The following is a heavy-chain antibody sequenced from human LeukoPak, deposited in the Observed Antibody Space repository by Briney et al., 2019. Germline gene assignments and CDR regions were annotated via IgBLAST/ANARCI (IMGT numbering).Heavy chain of an antibody. V-gene: IGHV1-69*05. D-gene: IGHD2-2*02. Sequence: ASVKVSCKASGGTFSSYTVSWVRQAPGQGLEWMGGIIPIFGATTFAQKFQGRVTIITDASTSTVYMELSSLRSEDTAVYYCARWAGLCTTNNCYNPFDYWGQGTLVTVSS. CDR2: IIPIFGAT. CDR1: GGTFSSYT. J-gene: IGHJ4*02. CDR3: ARWAGLCTTNNCYNPFDY.